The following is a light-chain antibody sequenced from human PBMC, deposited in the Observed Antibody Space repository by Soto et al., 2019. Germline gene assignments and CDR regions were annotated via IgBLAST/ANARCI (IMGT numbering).Light chain of an antibody. CDR3: QQYCSSPWT. Sequence: EIVLTQSPGTLSLSPGERATLSCRASQSVSSSYLAWYQQKPGQAPRLLIYSTSSRATGIPDRFSGSGSGTDFTLTISRLEPEDFAVYYCQQYCSSPWTFGQGTRVEIK. V-gene: IGKV3-20*01. J-gene: IGKJ1*01. CDR1: QSVSSSY. CDR2: STS.